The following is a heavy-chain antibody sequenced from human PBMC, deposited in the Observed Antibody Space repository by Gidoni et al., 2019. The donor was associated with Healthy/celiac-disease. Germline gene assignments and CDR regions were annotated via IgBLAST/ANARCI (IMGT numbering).Heavy chain of an antibody. J-gene: IGHJ4*02. CDR1: GFTFSSSE. CDR3: ARAPLDMVRGVLLPDY. CDR2: ISSSGSTI. D-gene: IGHD3-10*01. V-gene: IGHV3-48*03. Sequence: EVQLVESGGGLVQPGGSLRLSCAASGFTFSSSEMNWVRQAPGKGLEWVSYISSSGSTIYYADSVKGRFTISRDNAKNSLYLQMNSLRAEDTAVYYCARAPLDMVRGVLLPDYWGQGTLVTVSS.